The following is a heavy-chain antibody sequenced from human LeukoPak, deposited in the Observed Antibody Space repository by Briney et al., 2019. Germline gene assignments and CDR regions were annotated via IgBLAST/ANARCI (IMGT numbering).Heavy chain of an antibody. CDR1: GFAFSSYA. CDR3: AKEYSGTFSPFPSYFDY. D-gene: IGHD1-26*01. Sequence: PGESLRLSCAASGFAFSSYAMSWVRQAPGKGLEWVSAIDSSGDNTYYADSVKGRFTISRDNSKNTPFLQMNSLRADDTAVYYCAKEYSGTFSPFPSYFDYWGQGTLVTVSS. CDR2: IDSSGDNT. V-gene: IGHV3-23*01. J-gene: IGHJ4*02.